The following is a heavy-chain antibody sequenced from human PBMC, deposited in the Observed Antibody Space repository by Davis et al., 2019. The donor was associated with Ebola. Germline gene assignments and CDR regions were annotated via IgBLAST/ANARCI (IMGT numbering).Heavy chain of an antibody. CDR2: ISSSSSYT. CDR1: GFTFSDYY. V-gene: IGHV3-11*06. Sequence: GESLKISCAASGFTFSDYYMSWIRKAPGKGLEWVSYISSSSSYTNYADSVKGRFTISRDNSKNTLYLQMNSLRAEDTAVYYCARVARLLLDYWGQGTLVTVSS. D-gene: IGHD2-15*01. CDR3: ARVARLLLDY. J-gene: IGHJ4*02.